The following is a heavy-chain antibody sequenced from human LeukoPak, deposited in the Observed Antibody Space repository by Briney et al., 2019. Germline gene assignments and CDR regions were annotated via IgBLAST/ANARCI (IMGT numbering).Heavy chain of an antibody. CDR3: AAITMTTDY. D-gene: IGHD3-22*01. Sequence: KASETLSLTCAVSGGSISSSNWWSWVRQPAGKGLEWIGRIYTSGSTNYNPSLKSRVTMSVDTSKDQFSLKLSSVTAADTAVYYCAAITMTTDYWGQGTLVTVSS. J-gene: IGHJ4*02. V-gene: IGHV4-4*07. CDR1: GGSISSSNW. CDR2: IYTSGST.